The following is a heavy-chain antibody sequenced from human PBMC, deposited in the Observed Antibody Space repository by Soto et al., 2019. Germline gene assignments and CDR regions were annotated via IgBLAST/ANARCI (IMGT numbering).Heavy chain of an antibody. CDR2: IIPIFGTA. D-gene: IGHD1-26*01. V-gene: IGHV1-69*01. CDR1: GGTFSSYA. J-gene: IGHJ5*02. Sequence: QVQLVQSGAEVKKPGSSVKVSCKASGGTFSSYAISWVRQAPGQGLEWMGGIIPIFGTANYAQKFQGRVTITADESTSTAYMALSSLRSEDTAVYYCAGYGNVGEWELHNWFDPWGQGTLVTVSS. CDR3: AGYGNVGEWELHNWFDP.